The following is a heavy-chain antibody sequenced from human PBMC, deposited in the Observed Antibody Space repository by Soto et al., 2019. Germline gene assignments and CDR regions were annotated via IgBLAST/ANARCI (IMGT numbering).Heavy chain of an antibody. J-gene: IGHJ3*02. D-gene: IGHD3-22*01. Sequence: ASVQASSKAPGYTYAGNLMHWGRPAPGQGNEWMGWINPNSGGTNYAQKFQGRVTMTRGTSISTDYMQLSRLRSDDTDVYYCARAGNYYYSSGYSPNIAFDTWGHGPMGT. CDR1: GYTYAGNL. CDR2: INPNSGGT. V-gene: IGHV1-2*02. CDR3: ARAGNYYYSSGYSPNIAFDT.